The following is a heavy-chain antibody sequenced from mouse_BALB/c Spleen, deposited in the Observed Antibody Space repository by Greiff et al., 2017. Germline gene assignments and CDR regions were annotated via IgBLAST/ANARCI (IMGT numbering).Heavy chain of an antibody. D-gene: IGHD2-3*01. J-gene: IGHJ4*01. Sequence: EVKLVESGPGLVKPSQSLSLTCSVTGYSITSGYYWNWIRQFPGNKLEWMGYISYDGSNNYNPSLKNRISITRDTSKNQFFLKLNSVTTEDTATYYCARERSDGYSSMDYWGQGTSVTVSS. CDR2: ISYDGSN. CDR3: ARERSDGYSSMDY. CDR1: GYSITSGYY. V-gene: IGHV3-6*02.